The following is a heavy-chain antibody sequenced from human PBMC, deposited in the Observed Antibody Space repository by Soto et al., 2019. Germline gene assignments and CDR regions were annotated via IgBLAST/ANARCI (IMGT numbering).Heavy chain of an antibody. D-gene: IGHD1-26*01. CDR1: GFTFSRYA. V-gene: IGHV3-23*01. CDR2: ISGSGGST. CDR3: AADSRSYFQRVQNFYY. Sequence: EVQLLESGAGLVQPGGSLRLSCAASGFTFSRYAMSWVRQAPGKGLEWVSGISGSGGSTYYADSVKGRFTISRDNFKNTLYLQINSLSADDTAVYFCAADSRSYFQRVQNFYYWGQGTPVTVSS. J-gene: IGHJ4*02.